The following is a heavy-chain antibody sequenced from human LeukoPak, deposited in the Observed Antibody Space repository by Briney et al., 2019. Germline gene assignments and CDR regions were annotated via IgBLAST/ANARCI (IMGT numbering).Heavy chain of an antibody. Sequence: GGSLRLSCAASGFTFSSYAMSWVRQAPGKGLEWVSAISGSGGSTYYADSVKGRFTISGDNSKNTLYLQMNSLRAEDTAVYYCARPASRGVGRYFDLWGRGSLVTVSS. CDR2: ISGSGGST. CDR1: GFTFSSYA. V-gene: IGHV3-23*01. CDR3: ARPASRGVGRYFDL. D-gene: IGHD3-10*01. J-gene: IGHJ2*01.